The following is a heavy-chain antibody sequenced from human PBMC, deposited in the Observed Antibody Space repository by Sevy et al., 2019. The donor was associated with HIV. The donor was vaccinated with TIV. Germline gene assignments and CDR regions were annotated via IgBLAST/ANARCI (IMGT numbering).Heavy chain of an antibody. CDR2: INPNSGVT. CDR3: VREDNNAPRTLLSFDI. Sequence: ASVKVSCKTTGYIFSDYNMHWVRQAPGQGLEWMALINPNSGVTIYAQKFRGRVSLTRDTSMSTAYMELSALTSDDTAVYYCVREDNNAPRTLLSFDIWGQGQWSPSPQ. J-gene: IGHJ3*02. D-gene: IGHD1-20*01. V-gene: IGHV1-2*06. CDR1: GYIFSDYN.